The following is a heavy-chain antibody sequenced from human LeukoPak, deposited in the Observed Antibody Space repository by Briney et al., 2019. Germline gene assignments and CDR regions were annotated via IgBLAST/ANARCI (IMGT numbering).Heavy chain of an antibody. Sequence: ASVKVSCKASGGTFSSYAISWVRQAPGQGLEWMGRIIPILGIANYAQEFQGRVTITADKSTSTAYMELSSLRSEDTAVYYCARIVQSGYSFDYWGQGTLVTVSS. D-gene: IGHD3-22*01. J-gene: IGHJ4*02. CDR2: IIPILGIA. V-gene: IGHV1-69*04. CDR1: GGTFSSYA. CDR3: ARIVQSGYSFDY.